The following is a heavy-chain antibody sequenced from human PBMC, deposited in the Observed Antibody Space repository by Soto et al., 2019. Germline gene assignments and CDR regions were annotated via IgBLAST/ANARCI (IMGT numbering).Heavy chain of an antibody. CDR3: ARDRSSWFDP. J-gene: IGHJ5*02. V-gene: IGHV3-7*01. D-gene: IGHD2-2*01. CDR1: GFTFGNSW. Sequence: EVQLVESGGDLVQSGGSLRLSCAASGFTFGNSWMTWVRQAPGKGLEWVANINQDGSEKYYVDSVKGRFTISRDNAKNSLSLQMNTLRAEDTAVYYCARDRSSWFDPWGQGTLVTVSS. CDR2: INQDGSEK.